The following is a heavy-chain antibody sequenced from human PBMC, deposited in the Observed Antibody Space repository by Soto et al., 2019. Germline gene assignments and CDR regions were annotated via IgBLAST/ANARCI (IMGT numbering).Heavy chain of an antibody. D-gene: IGHD6-19*01. CDR3: AKERWYSSGWRTGGDFDY. J-gene: IGHJ4*02. CDR1: GFTFSSYG. Sequence: QVQLVESGGGVVQPGRSLRLSCAASGFTFSSYGMHWVRQAPGKGLEWVAVISYDGSNKYYADSVKGRFTISRDNSKNTLYLQMNSLRAEDTAVYYCAKERWYSSGWRTGGDFDYWGQGTLVTVSS. CDR2: ISYDGSNK. V-gene: IGHV3-30*18.